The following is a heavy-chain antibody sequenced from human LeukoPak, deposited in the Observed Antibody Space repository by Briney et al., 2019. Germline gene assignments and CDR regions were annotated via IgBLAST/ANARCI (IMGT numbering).Heavy chain of an antibody. CDR3: ARGVPYYDSSGYPDY. J-gene: IGHJ4*02. V-gene: IGHV1-18*01. CDR1: GYTFTSYG. D-gene: IGHD3-22*01. CDR2: ISAYNGNT. Sequence: ASVKVSCKTSGYTFTSYGINWVRQAPGQGLEWMGWISAYNGNTNYAQMLQGRVTMTTDTPTSTAYMELRSLRSDDTAVFYCARGVPYYDSSGYPDYWGQGTLVTVSS.